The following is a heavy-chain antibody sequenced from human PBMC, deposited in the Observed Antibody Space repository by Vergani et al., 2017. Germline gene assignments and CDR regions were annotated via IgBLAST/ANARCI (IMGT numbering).Heavy chain of an antibody. CDR1: GGTFSSYA. D-gene: IGHD3-16*02. J-gene: IGHJ3*02. Sequence: QVQLVQSGAEVKKPGSSVKVSCKASGGTFSSYAISWVRQAPGQGLEWMGGIIPIFGTANYAQKFQGRVTITADESTSTAYMELSSLRSEDTAVYYCARVPEVHDYVWGSYRYFAFDIWGQGTMVTVSS. V-gene: IGHV1-69*12. CDR2: IIPIFGTA. CDR3: ARVPEVHDYVWGSYRYFAFDI.